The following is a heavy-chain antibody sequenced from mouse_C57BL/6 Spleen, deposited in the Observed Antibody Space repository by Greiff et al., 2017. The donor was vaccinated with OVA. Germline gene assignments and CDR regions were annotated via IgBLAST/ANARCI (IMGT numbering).Heavy chain of an antibody. CDR2: IYPGGGYT. CDR1: GYTFTNYW. J-gene: IGHJ4*01. D-gene: IGHD3-2*02. CDR3: ARRDSSGTGAMDY. Sequence: QVQLQQSGAELVRPGTSVKMSCKASGYTFTNYWIGWAKQRPGHGLEWIGDIYPGGGYTNYNEKFKGKATLTADKSSSTAYMQFSSLTSEDSAIYYCARRDSSGTGAMDYWGQGTSVTVSS. V-gene: IGHV1-63*01.